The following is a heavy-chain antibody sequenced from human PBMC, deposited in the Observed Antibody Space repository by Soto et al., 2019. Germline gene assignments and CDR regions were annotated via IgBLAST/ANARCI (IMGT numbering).Heavy chain of an antibody. Sequence: QVLLVQSGAEVKEPGSSVKVSCKASGGTFSGLTLNWVRQAPGQGLEWMGRIIPIIGSGNYGQNFEGRVTITADEPTGTAYMELRSLNSEDTAVYYCATGAVHQLLFDNWGQGTLVTVSS. J-gene: IGHJ4*02. CDR1: GGTFSGLT. V-gene: IGHV1-69*11. CDR2: IIPIIGSG. D-gene: IGHD2-21*01. CDR3: ATGAVHQLLFDN.